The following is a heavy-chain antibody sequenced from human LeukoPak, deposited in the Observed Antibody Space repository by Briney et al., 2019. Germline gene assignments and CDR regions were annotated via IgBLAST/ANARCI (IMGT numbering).Heavy chain of an antibody. Sequence: SETLSLTCTVSGGSISSGGYYWSWIRQHPGKGLEWIGYIYYSGSTYYNPSLKSRVTISVDTSKNQFSLKLSSVTAADTAVYYCARGSRKPIDALDIWGQGTMVTVSS. J-gene: IGHJ3*02. CDR1: GGSISSGGYY. CDR2: IYYSGST. V-gene: IGHV4-31*03. CDR3: ARGSRKPIDALDI.